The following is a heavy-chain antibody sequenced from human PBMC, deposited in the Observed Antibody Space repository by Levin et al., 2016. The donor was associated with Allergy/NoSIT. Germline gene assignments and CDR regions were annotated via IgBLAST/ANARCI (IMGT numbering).Heavy chain of an antibody. CDR3: ARNKSMVRDMGPDVFDI. CDR1: GGSISGDYY. CDR2: IYNRAST. J-gene: IGHJ3*02. D-gene: IGHD3-10*01. Sequence: SETLSLTCIVSGGSISGDYYWGWIRHPPGKGLEWVATIYNRASTHYNPSLKSRVTISVDASKNHFSLELRSVTAADTAVYFCARNKSMVRDMGPDVFDIWGQGRLVTVSS. V-gene: IGHV4-38-2*02.